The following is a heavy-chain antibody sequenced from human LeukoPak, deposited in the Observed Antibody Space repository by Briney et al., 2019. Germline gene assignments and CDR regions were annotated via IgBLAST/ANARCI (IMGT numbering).Heavy chain of an antibody. CDR3: ARLLWFGELFDY. CDR2: ISAYNGNT. V-gene: IGHV1-18*01. CDR1: GYTFTSYG. Sequence: ASVKVSCRASGYTFTSYGISWVRQAPGQGLEWMGWISAYNGNTNYAQKLQGRVTMTTDTSTSTAYMELRSLRSDDTAVYYCARLLWFGELFDYWGQGTLVTVSS. J-gene: IGHJ4*02. D-gene: IGHD3-10*01.